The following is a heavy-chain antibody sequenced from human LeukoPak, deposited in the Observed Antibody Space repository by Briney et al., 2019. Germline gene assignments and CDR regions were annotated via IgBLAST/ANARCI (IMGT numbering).Heavy chain of an antibody. CDR3: GSSGPKRLGDY. CDR2: IWYDGSNK. D-gene: IGHD6-19*01. J-gene: IGHJ4*02. CDR1: GFTFSSYG. V-gene: IGHV3-33*01. Sequence: GGSLRLSCAASGFTFSSYGMHRVRQAPGKGLEWVAVIWYDGSNKYYADSVKGRFTISRDNSKNTLYLQMNSLRAEDTAVYYCGSSGPKRLGDYWGQGTLVTVSS.